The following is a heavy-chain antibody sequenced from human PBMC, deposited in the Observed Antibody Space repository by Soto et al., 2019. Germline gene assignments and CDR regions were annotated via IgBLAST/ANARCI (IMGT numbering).Heavy chain of an antibody. Sequence: SETLSLTCIVSGGSISSFYWSWIRQPPGKGLEWVGGIYYNGSATYNPSLKSRVTMSVDISENHLFLTLNSVTAADTAVYYCARSFYPWGQGTLVTSPQ. CDR1: GGSISSFY. V-gene: IGHV4-59*01. CDR2: IYYNGSA. J-gene: IGHJ5*02. CDR3: ARSFYP.